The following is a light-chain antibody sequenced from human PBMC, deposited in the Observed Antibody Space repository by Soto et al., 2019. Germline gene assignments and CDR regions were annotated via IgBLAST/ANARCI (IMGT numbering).Light chain of an antibody. J-gene: IGLJ7*01. CDR1: SSNIGSNY. V-gene: IGLV1-47*01. CDR2: RNN. CDR3: SAWDDSLSGPV. Sequence: QSVLTQPPSASGTPGQRVTISCSGSSSNIGSNYVYWYQQLPGTAPKLLIYRNNQRPSGVPDRFSGSKSGTSASLDISGLRSEDEADYYCSAWDDSLSGPVFGGGTQRTVL.